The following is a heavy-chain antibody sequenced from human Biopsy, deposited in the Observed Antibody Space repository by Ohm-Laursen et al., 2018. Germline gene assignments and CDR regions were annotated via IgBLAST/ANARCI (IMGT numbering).Heavy chain of an antibody. V-gene: IGHV3-15*01. CDR2: IKSKFDGETT. J-gene: IGHJ6*02. D-gene: IGHD3-16*01. Sequence: GSLRLSRSASGFTFGDAWMSWIRQPPGKGLERVGRIKSKFDGETTDYAAPVKGRFIISRDDSKSTLFLQMNSLKVEDTGVYFCSTGGGDFYYNGMDVWGQGTTVTVSS. CDR1: GFTFGDAW. CDR3: STGGGDFYYNGMDV.